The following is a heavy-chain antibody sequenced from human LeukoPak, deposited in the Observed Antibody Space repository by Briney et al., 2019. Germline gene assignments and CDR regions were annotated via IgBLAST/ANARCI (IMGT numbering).Heavy chain of an antibody. V-gene: IGHV1-18*01. CDR2: ISAYNGNT. J-gene: IGHJ4*02. CDR1: GYTFTSYG. D-gene: IGHD3-16*01. CDR3: VTLGGGVPIAIVDY. Sequence: GASVKVSCKASGYTFTSYGISWVRQAPGQGLEWMGWISAYNGNTNYAQTFQGRVAMTEDTSTDTAYMELSSLTSEDTAVYYCVTLGGGVPIAIVDYWGQGTLVTVSS.